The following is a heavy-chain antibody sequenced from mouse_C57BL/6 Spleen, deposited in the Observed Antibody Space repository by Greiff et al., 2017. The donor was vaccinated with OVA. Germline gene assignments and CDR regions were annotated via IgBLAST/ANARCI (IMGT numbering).Heavy chain of an antibody. J-gene: IGHJ3*01. CDR1: GYTFTSYW. Sequence: QVHVKQPGAELVKPGASVKMSCKASGYTFTSYWITWVKQRPGQGLEWIGDLYPGSGSTNYNEKFKSKATLTVDTSSSTAYMQLSSLTSEDSAVYYCARNDYDKGFAYWGQGTLVTVSA. CDR2: LYPGSGST. CDR3: ARNDYDKGFAY. D-gene: IGHD2-4*01. V-gene: IGHV1-55*01.